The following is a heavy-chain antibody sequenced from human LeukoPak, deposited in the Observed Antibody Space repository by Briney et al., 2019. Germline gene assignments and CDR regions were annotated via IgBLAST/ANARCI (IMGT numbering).Heavy chain of an antibody. CDR2: INPNSGGT. CDR1: GYTFTGYY. CDR3: ARDPGIAVSGKYLDY. J-gene: IGHJ4*02. Sequence: ASVKVSCKASGYTFTGYYMHWVRQAPGQGLEWMGWINPNSGGTNYAQKFQCRVTVTRDTSISTVYMELSRLRSDDTAVYYCARDPGIAVSGKYLDYWGQGTLVAVSS. D-gene: IGHD6-19*01. V-gene: IGHV1-2*02.